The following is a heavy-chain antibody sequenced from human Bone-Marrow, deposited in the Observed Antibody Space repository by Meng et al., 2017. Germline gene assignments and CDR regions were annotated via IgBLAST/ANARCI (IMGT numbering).Heavy chain of an antibody. J-gene: IGHJ4*02. V-gene: IGHV6-1*01. CDR1: WDSVSTNSAA. CDR2: TYYKSKWYN. CDR3: ARDPAAFDF. Sequence: QVQLXXXGPGLVKPSQTLSLTCSISWDSVSTNSAAWNWNRQAPSRGLEWRGRTYYKSKWYNDYAXXVKSXXXINPDTXXNQFSLXLNSXXXEDXXXXYCARDPAAFDFWGQGILVTVSS. D-gene: IGHD6-25*01.